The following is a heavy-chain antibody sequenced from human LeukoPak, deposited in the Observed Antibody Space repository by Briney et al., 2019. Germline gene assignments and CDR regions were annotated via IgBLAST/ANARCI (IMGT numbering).Heavy chain of an antibody. J-gene: IGHJ6*02. CDR3: ARVRTTGAARPYFYGMDV. D-gene: IGHD6-6*01. Sequence: SETPSLTCTVSGGSISSYYWSWIRQPPGKGLEWIGYIYYSGSTNYNPSLKSRVTISVDTSKNQFSLKLSSVTAADTAVYYCARVRTTGAARPYFYGMDVWGQGTTVTVSS. V-gene: IGHV4-59*01. CDR1: GGSISSYY. CDR2: IYYSGST.